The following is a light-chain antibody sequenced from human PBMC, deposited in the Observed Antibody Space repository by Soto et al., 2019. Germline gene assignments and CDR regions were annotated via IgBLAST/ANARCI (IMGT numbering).Light chain of an antibody. J-gene: IGKJ5*01. CDR3: QQYGSSPLIT. V-gene: IGKV1-17*01. Sequence: DIQMTQSPSSLSASVGDRVTITCRASQGIRNDLGWYQQRPGKAPKRLIYAASTLQPGVPSRFSGSGSGTDFTLTISSLQPEDFAVYHCQQYGSSPLITFGQGTRLEIK. CDR2: AAS. CDR1: QGIRND.